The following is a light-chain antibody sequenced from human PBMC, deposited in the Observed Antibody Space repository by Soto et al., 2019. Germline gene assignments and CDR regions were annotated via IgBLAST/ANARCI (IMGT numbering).Light chain of an antibody. CDR1: QSVSTN. Sequence: EIVMTQSPATLSVSPGERATLSCRASQSVSTNLAWYQQKPGQAPRLLIYGASTRATGIPARFSGSGSETESTLTISSLQSEDFAVYYCQQYRNWPPTYTFGQGTKLEIK. CDR2: GAS. J-gene: IGKJ2*01. V-gene: IGKV3-15*01. CDR3: QQYRNWPPTYT.